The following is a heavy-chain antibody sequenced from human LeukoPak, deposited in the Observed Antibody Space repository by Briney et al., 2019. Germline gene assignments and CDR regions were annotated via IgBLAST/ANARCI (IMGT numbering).Heavy chain of an antibody. J-gene: IGHJ6*02. CDR2: ISGGGETT. CDR1: GFDFGGACG. CDR3: AKEVYSDFGSV. D-gene: IGHD2-15*01. Sequence: GGSLRLSCATSGFDFGGACGMGWVRQAPEKGLEWVSTISGGGETTHYADSVKGRLTISRDNSKNTLYLQMNSLRAEDTAVYYCAKEVYSDFGSVWGQGTTVTVSS. V-gene: IGHV3-23*01.